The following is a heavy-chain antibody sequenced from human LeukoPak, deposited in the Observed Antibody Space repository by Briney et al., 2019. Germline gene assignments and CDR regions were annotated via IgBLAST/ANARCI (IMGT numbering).Heavy chain of an antibody. V-gene: IGHV4-39*01. Sequence: PSETLSLTCTVSGGSISSSSYYWGWIRQPPGKGLEWIGSIYYSGSTYYNPSLKSRVTISVDTSKNQFSLKLSSVTAADTAVYYCARSPLWFQSFDYWGQGTLVTVSS. CDR2: IYYSGST. CDR1: GGSISSSSYY. J-gene: IGHJ4*02. D-gene: IGHD5-18*01. CDR3: ARSPLWFQSFDY.